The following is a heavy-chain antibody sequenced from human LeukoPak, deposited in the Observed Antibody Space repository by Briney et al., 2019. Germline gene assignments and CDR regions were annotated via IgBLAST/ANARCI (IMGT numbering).Heavy chain of an antibody. CDR2: ISYDGSNK. CDR3: ARRGAVPAAIEGAFDI. V-gene: IGHV3-30-3*01. D-gene: IGHD2-2*02. Sequence: GGSLRLSCAASGFTFSSYAMHWVRQAPGRGLEWVAVISYDGSNKYYADSVKGRFTISRDNSKNTLYLQMNSLRAEDTAVYYCARRGAVPAAIEGAFDIWGQGTMVTVSS. CDR1: GFTFSSYA. J-gene: IGHJ3*02.